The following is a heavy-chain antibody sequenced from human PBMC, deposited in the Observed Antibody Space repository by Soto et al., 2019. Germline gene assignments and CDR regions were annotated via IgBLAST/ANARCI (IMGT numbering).Heavy chain of an antibody. V-gene: IGHV1-18*04. D-gene: IGHD6-19*01. J-gene: IGHJ6*02. Sequence: QVQLVQSGAEVKKPGASVKVSCKASGYTFTSYGISWVRQAPGQGLEWMGWISAYNGNTNYAQKLQGRVTMTTDTSTSTAYMELRSLRSDDTAVYYCARDGPPYHSSGWYVQLRYSYYGMDVWGQGTTVTVSS. CDR1: GYTFTSYG. CDR3: ARDGPPYHSSGWYVQLRYSYYGMDV. CDR2: ISAYNGNT.